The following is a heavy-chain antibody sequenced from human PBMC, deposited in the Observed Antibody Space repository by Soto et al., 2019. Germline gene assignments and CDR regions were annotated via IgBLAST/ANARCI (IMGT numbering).Heavy chain of an antibody. V-gene: IGHV4-61*01. J-gene: IGHJ6*02. Sequence: QVQLQESGPGLVRPSETLSLTCTVSGGSVSTGSYDWSWIRQPPGKGLEWIGKIFFTGSANYNPSLRNRVTMSVDTSKDQFSLTLTSVTAADTAVYYCARDGHGMDVWGQGTTVTVSS. CDR1: GGSVSTGSYD. CDR3: ARDGHGMDV. CDR2: IFFTGSA.